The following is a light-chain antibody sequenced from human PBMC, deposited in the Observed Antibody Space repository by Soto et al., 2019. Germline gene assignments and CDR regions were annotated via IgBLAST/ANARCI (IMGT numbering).Light chain of an antibody. CDR3: SSYTSSSTLASYV. J-gene: IGLJ1*01. CDR1: SSDVGGYNY. Sequence: QSVLTQPASVSGSPGQSITISCTGTSSDVGGYNYVSWYQQHPGKAPKLMIYEVSNRPSGVSNRFSGSKSGNTASLTISGLQAEDEADYYCSSYTSSSTLASYVFGTGTKVTVL. CDR2: EVS. V-gene: IGLV2-14*01.